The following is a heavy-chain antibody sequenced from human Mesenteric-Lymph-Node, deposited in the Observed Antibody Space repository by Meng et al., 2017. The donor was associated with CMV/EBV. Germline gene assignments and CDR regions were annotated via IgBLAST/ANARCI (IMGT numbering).Heavy chain of an antibody. CDR3: ARYSNPFDY. J-gene: IGHJ4*02. D-gene: IGHD4-11*01. V-gene: IGHV3-11*01. CDR2: IGNSISTI. CDR1: GFTLSDYY. Sequence: GGSLRLSCAASGFTLSDYYMSWIRQAPGKGLEWVAYIGNSISTIHYADSVKGRFTISRDNAKNSLYLEMNSLRADDTAIYYCARYSNPFDYWGQGTLVTVSS.